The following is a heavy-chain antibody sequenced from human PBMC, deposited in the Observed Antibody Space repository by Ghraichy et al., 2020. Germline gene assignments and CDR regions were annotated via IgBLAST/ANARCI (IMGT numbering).Heavy chain of an antibody. V-gene: IGHV3-23*01. CDR1: GFSFSTYA. Sequence: GGSRRLSCAASGFSFSTYAVNWVRQAPGKGLEWVSGISGGGGRTKYADSVKGRFTISRDNSKDTLYLQMNSLRAEDTAVYYCAKNTVVVSAAILYYRYFGMDVWGQGTTVIVSS. J-gene: IGHJ6*01. D-gene: IGHD2-2*01. CDR2: ISGGGGRT. CDR3: AKNTVVVSAAILYYRYFGMDV.